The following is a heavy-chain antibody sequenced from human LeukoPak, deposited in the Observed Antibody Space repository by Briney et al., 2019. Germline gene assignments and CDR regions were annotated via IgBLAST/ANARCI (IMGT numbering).Heavy chain of an antibody. Sequence: SETLSLTCTVSSGSISSHYWGWIRQPPGKGLEWIGYISYSGSTNYSPSLKSRLSIAVDTSRDQFSLDLRSVTAADTALYYCARGPYNVLTGSPSYFDYWGQGILVTVSS. J-gene: IGHJ4*02. CDR3: ARGPYNVLTGSPSYFDY. CDR2: ISYSGST. CDR1: SGSISSHY. D-gene: IGHD3-9*01. V-gene: IGHV4-59*11.